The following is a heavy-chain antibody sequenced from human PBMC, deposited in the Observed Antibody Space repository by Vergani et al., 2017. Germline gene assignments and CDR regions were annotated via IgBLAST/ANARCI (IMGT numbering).Heavy chain of an antibody. V-gene: IGHV3-30*02. CDR1: GFSVSNSG. Sequence: QVQLVESGGGVVQPGGSLRLSCVASGFSVSNSGMHWVRQTPGKGLEWVAFIQYDGSDIFYADFVEGRFTISRDNANNLVYLQMSSVRADDTAVYYCARDYGSGPPQSRRLLYDIGWFDPWGQGTLVTVSS. D-gene: IGHD3-16*01. CDR2: IQYDGSDI. J-gene: IGHJ5*02. CDR3: ARDYGSGPPQSRRLLYDIGWFDP.